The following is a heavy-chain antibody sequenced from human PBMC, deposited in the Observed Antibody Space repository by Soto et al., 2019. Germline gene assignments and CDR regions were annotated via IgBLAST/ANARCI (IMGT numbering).Heavy chain of an antibody. CDR1: GFTFSSYG. Sequence: QVQLVESGGGVVQPGRSLRLSCAASGFTFSSYGMHWVRQAPGKGLEWVAVISYDGSNKYYADSVKGRFTISRDNSKNTLYLQMISLRAEDTAVYYCAKDQPLNGGGYFDYWGPGTLVTVSS. J-gene: IGHJ4*02. D-gene: IGHD3-16*01. CDR3: AKDQPLNGGGYFDY. CDR2: ISYDGSNK. V-gene: IGHV3-30*18.